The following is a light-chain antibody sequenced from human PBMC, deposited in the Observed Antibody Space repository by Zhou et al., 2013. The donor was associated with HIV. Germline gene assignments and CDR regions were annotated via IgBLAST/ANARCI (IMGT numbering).Light chain of an antibody. J-gene: IGKJ1*01. CDR1: QDIYNY. V-gene: IGKV1-39*01. CDR2: DAS. CDR3: QQSYSTPRT. Sequence: DIQMTQSPSSLSASVGDRVTITCQASQDIYNYLNWYQQKPGKAPKLLIHDASNLETGVPSRFSGGGSGTDFTLTISSLQPEDFATYYCQQSYSTPRTFGQGPRWKSN.